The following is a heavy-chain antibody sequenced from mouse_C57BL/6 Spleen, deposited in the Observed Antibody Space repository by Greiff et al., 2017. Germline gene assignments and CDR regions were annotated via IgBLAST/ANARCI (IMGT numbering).Heavy chain of an antibody. D-gene: IGHD3-1*01. CDR1: GYSITSGYY. J-gene: IGHJ2*01. CDR3: ARDRGEGYFDY. V-gene: IGHV3-6*01. CDR2: ISYDGSN. Sequence: ESGPGLVKPSQSLSLTCSVTGYSITSGYYWNWIRQFPGNKLEWMGYISYDGSNNYNPSLKNRISITRDTSKNQFFLKLNSVTTEDTATYYCARDRGEGYFDYWGQGTTLTVSS.